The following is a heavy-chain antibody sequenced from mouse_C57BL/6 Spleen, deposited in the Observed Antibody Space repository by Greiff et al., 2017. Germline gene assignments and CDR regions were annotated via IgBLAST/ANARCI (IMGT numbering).Heavy chain of an antibody. J-gene: IGHJ4*01. D-gene: IGHD4-1*01. V-gene: IGHV5-6*01. Sequence: EVQLVESGGDLVKPGGSLKLSCAASGFTFSSYGMSWVRQTPDKRLEWVATISSGGSYTYYPDSVKGRFTISRTNAKKTLYLQMSSLKSEDTTMYYCGRLGRPDYYAMDYWGQGTSVTVSS. CDR3: GRLGRPDYYAMDY. CDR1: GFTFSSYG. CDR2: ISSGGSYT.